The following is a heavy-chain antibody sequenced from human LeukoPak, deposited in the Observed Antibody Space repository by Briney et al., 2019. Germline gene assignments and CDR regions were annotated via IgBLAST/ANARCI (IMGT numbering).Heavy chain of an antibody. CDR3: ARAFTDDFDY. J-gene: IGHJ4*02. D-gene: IGHD4-11*01. Sequence: SETLSLTCSVSGGSISSSSSYWGWIRQPPGKGLEWIGSIYYSGSSFDNPALKSRVTISVDTSKNQFSLKLSSVTAADTAVYYCARAFTDDFDYWGQGTLVTVSS. V-gene: IGHV4-39*07. CDR2: IYYSGSS. CDR1: GGSISSSSSY.